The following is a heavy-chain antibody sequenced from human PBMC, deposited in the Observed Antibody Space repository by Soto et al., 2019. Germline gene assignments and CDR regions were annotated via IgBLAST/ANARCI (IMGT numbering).Heavy chain of an antibody. D-gene: IGHD3-3*01. V-gene: IGHV4-34*01. CDR2: INHSGST. Sequence: SETLSLTCAVYGGSFSGYYWSWIRQPPGKGLEWIGEINHSGSTNYNPSLKSRVTISVDTSKNQFSLQLSSVTAADTAVYYCARRGKLRFLEWLLWFDPWGQGTLVTVSS. J-gene: IGHJ5*02. CDR1: GGSFSGYY. CDR3: ARRGKLRFLEWLLWFDP.